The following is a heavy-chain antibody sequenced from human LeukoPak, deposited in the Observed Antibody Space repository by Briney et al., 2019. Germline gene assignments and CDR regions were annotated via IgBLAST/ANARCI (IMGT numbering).Heavy chain of an antibody. CDR3: ATEVNVAYDNVPGNDYRGIDP. D-gene: IGHD3-10*02. CDR2: VDPEEGEA. J-gene: IGHJ5*02. Sequence: ASVKVSCKASGYTFTDHYIHWVQQAPGKGQEWVGRVDPEEGEAISAQKFQGRVTISAGTSTDTAYLELTSLRSDDTAVYYCATEVNVAYDNVPGNDYRGIDPWGPGTLVTVSS. CDR1: GYTFTDHY. V-gene: IGHV1-69-2*01.